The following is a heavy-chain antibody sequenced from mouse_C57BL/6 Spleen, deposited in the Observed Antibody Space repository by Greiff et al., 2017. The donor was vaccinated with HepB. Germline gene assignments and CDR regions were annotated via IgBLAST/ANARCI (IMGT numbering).Heavy chain of an antibody. D-gene: IGHD1-1*01. V-gene: IGHV3-6*01. Sequence: EVQLVESGPGLVKPSQSLSLTCSVTGYSITSGYYWNWIRQFPGNKLEWMGYISYDGSNNYNPSLKNRISITRDTSKNQFFLKLNSVTTEDTATYYCARDQDYYGSSSLDYWGQGTTLTVSS. J-gene: IGHJ2*01. CDR1: GYSITSGYY. CDR2: ISYDGSN. CDR3: ARDQDYYGSSSLDY.